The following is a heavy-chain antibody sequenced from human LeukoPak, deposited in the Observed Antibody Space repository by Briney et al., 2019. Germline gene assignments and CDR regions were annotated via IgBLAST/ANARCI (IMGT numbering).Heavy chain of an antibody. CDR2: IYYSGSI. J-gene: IGHJ4*02. CDR3: ARYYGSGSKTVRAIDY. D-gene: IGHD3-10*01. CDR1: GGSFIRSSDL. Sequence: SETLSLTCTVSGGSFIRSSDLWVWIRQPPGKGLEWIGGIYYSGSIYFDPSLKSRINISIDTSKNQFFLRVTSVTAADTAVYYCARYYGSGSKTVRAIDYWGQGTLVTVSS. V-gene: IGHV4-39*01.